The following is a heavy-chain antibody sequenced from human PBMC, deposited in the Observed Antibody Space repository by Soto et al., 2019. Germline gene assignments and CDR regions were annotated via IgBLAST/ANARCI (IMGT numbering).Heavy chain of an antibody. CDR1: GGSISSGGYS. CDR3: ASTQYGGKSSGAFDI. J-gene: IGHJ3*02. Sequence: PSETLSLTCNVSGGSISSGGYSGSWIRQPPGKGLEWIGYIYHSGSTYYNPSLKSRVTISVDRSKNQFSLKLSSVTAADTAVYYCASTQYGGKSSGAFDIWGQGTMVTVSS. D-gene: IGHD2-15*01. CDR2: IYHSGST. V-gene: IGHV4-30-2*01.